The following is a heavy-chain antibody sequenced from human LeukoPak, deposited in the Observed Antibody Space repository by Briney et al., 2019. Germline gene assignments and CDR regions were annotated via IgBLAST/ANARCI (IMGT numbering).Heavy chain of an antibody. V-gene: IGHV3-30-3*01. J-gene: IGHJ6*02. CDR2: ISYDGSNK. Sequence: GGSLRLSRAASGFTFSSYAMHCVRQAPGKGLEWVSVISYDGSNKYYADSVKGRFTIPRANSKNTMYLQMNRLRAEDTDVYFCAAGSGSYYPVYYDMDVWGQGTTVTVSS. CDR3: AAGSGSYYPVYYDMDV. D-gene: IGHD3-10*01. CDR1: GFTFSSYA.